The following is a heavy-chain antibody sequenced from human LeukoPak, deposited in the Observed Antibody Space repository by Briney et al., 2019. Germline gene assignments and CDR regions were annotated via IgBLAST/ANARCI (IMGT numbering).Heavy chain of an antibody. Sequence: ASVKVSCKASGYTFTSYGISWVRQAPGQGLERMGWISTYNGNTNYAQKLQGRVTMTTDTSTSTAYMELRSLRSDDTAVYYCAQTLAVASNRGYDAFDIWGEGTMVTVSS. V-gene: IGHV1-18*01. CDR3: AQTLAVASNRGYDAFDI. CDR2: ISTYNGNT. J-gene: IGHJ3*02. CDR1: GYTFTSYG. D-gene: IGHD6-19*01.